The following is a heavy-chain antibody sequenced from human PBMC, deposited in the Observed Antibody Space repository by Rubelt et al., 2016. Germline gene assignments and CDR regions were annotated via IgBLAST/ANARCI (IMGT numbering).Heavy chain of an antibody. Sequence: VQLVESGGGLVKPGGSLRLSCAASGFTFSSYAMSWIHQAPGKGLEWVSYISGTSSYTNYADSVRGRFTISRANAKKSLYLQMKSLRAEDTAVYYCAKTRAYSYGPYDYWGQGTLVTVSS. CDR1: GFTFSSYA. CDR3: AKTRAYSYGPYDY. V-gene: IGHV3-11*05. D-gene: IGHD5-18*01. J-gene: IGHJ4*02. CDR2: ISGTSSYT.